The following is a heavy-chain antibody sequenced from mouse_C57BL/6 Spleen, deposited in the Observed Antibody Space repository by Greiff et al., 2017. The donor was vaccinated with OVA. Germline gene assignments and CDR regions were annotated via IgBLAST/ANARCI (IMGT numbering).Heavy chain of an antibody. V-gene: IGHV1-54*01. J-gene: IGHJ4*01. CDR3: ARNEGSSDAMDY. CDR1: GYAFTNYL. CDR2: INPGSGGT. D-gene: IGHD1-1*01. Sequence: QVQLKQSGAELVRPGTSVKVSCKASGYAFTNYLIEWVKQRPGQGLEWIGVINPGSGGTNYNEKFKGKATLTADKSSSTAYMQLSSLTSEDSAVYFCARNEGSSDAMDYWGQGTSVTVSS.